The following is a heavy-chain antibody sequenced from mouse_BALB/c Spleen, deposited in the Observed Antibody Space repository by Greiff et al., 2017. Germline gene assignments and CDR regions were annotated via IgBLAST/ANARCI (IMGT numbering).Heavy chain of an antibody. J-gene: IGHJ2*01. CDR1: GYSITSDYA. V-gene: IGHV3-2*02. Sequence: EVKLQESGPGLVKPSQSLSLTCTVTGYSITSDYAWNWIRQFPGNKLEWMGYISYSGSTSYNPSLKSRISITRDTSKNQFFLQLNSVTTEDTATYYCARDGNPLDYWGQGTTLTVSS. CDR2: ISYSGST. CDR3: ARDGNPLDY. D-gene: IGHD2-1*01.